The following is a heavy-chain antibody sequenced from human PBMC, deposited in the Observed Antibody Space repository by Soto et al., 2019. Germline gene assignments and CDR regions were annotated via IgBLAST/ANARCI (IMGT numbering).Heavy chain of an antibody. J-gene: IGHJ5*02. V-gene: IGHV3-53*02. D-gene: IGHD1-26*01. Sequence: EVQLVETGGGLIQPGGSLRLSCAASGFTVSSNYMSWVRQAPGKGLEWVSVIYSGGSTYYADSEKGRFTITRDNSKNALYLQMNSLRAEDTAVYYCARVGVGYSGSYYAIHNWFDPWGQGTLVTFSS. CDR1: GFTVSSNY. CDR2: IYSGGST. CDR3: ARVGVGYSGSYYAIHNWFDP.